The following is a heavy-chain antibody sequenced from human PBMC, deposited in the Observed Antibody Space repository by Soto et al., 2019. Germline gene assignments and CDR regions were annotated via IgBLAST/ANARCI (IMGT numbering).Heavy chain of an antibody. CDR2: IYYSGST. Sequence: PSETLSLTXTVSGGSISSGDYYWSWIRQPPGKGLEWIGYIYYSGSTYYNPSLKSRVTISVDTSKNQFSLKLSSVTAADTAVYYCARDFLEWLSPSHLQYYYYYGMDVWGQGTTVTVSS. CDR1: GGSISSGDYY. D-gene: IGHD3-3*01. J-gene: IGHJ6*02. V-gene: IGHV4-30-4*01. CDR3: ARDFLEWLSPSHLQYYYYYGMDV.